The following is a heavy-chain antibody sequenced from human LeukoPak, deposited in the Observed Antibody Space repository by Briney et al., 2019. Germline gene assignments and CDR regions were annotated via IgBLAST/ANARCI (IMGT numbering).Heavy chain of an antibody. V-gene: IGHV1-2*02. J-gene: IGHJ4*02. CDR2: INPNSGGT. Sequence: GASVKVSCKASGYTFTGYYIHWVRQAPGQGLEWMGWINPNSGGTNYAQKFQGRVTMTRDTSISTAYMELSRLRSDDTAVYYCARDWGASSSWYFDYWGQGTLDTVSS. CDR3: ARDWGASSSWYFDY. CDR1: GYTFTGYY. D-gene: IGHD6-13*01.